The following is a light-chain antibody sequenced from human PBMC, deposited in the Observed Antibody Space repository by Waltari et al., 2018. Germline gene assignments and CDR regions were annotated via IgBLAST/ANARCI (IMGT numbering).Light chain of an antibody. J-gene: IGLJ1*01. CDR1: TSDVGGHKY. CDR3: SSYSSTITYV. V-gene: IGLV2-14*01. CDR2: EVS. Sequence: QSALTQPASVSGSPGQSITISCTGTTSDVGGHKYVSWYQQHPGKAPKLLIYEVSNRPAGVSNRLSGSKSANTASLTISGLQAEDEADYYCSSYSSTITYVFGTGTKVTVL.